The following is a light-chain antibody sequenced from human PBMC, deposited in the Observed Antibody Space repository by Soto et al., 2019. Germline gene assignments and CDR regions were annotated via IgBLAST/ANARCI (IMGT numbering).Light chain of an antibody. J-gene: IGKJ5*01. V-gene: IGKV3-20*01. Sequence: EIVSTQSPGTLSLSPGGRATLSSRASQNIRSNYVSWYQQKPGQAPRLLIFGSSSTATGIPDRFSASGSGTDFTLTISRLEPEDFAVYYCQQYDTSPPITFGQGTRLEIK. CDR3: QQYDTSPPIT. CDR2: GSS. CDR1: QNIRSNY.